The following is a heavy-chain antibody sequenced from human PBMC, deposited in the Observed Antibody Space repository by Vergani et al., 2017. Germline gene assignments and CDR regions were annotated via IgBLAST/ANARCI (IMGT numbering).Heavy chain of an antibody. Sequence: QVQLQASGPGRVKPSQTLSLTCTMSGGSISAGYFWSWIRQPAGKGLEWLGHISASGNASHSPSLKTRVSMSVDTSKNQFSLTVTSVTAADTAIYFCARRRGGDYSGGKVHPLRTAFDVWGHGTVVTVSS. CDR1: GGSISAGYF. J-gene: IGHJ3*01. D-gene: IGHD2-15*01. CDR2: ISASGNA. V-gene: IGHV4-61*02. CDR3: ARRRGGDYSGGKVHPLRTAFDV.